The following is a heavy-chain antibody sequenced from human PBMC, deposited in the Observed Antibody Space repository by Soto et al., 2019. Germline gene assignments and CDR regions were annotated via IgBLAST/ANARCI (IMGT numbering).Heavy chain of an antibody. CDR1: GYTFTSYD. CDR3: ARLYDFWSGYYKKYYYMDV. J-gene: IGHJ6*03. D-gene: IGHD3-3*01. Sequence: ASVKVSCKASGYTFTSYDINWVRQATGQGLEWMGWMNPNSGNTGYAQKFQGRVTMTRNTSISTAYMELSSLRSEDTAVYYCARLYDFWSGYYKKYYYMDVWGKGTTVTVSS. V-gene: IGHV1-8*01. CDR2: MNPNSGNT.